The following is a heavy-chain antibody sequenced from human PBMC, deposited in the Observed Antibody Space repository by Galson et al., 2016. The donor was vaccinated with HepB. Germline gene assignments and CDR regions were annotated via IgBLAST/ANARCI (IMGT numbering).Heavy chain of an antibody. J-gene: IGHJ6*02. V-gene: IGHV3-30*03. CDR2: ISHDGSHK. CDR1: GFTFNSYV. D-gene: IGHD2-2*01. Sequence: SLRLSCAASGFTFNSYVMHWVRQAPGKGLEWVAVISHDGSHKYYGDSVKGRFTISRDNPKSTLHLQMNSLRAEDTAVYYCAINGCSSTSCHEDWHRYYGMDVWGQGTTVTVSS. CDR3: AINGCSSTSCHEDWHRYYGMDV.